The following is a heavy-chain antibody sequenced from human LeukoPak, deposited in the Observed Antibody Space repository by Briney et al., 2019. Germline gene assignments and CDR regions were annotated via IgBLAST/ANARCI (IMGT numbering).Heavy chain of an antibody. J-gene: IGHJ4*02. D-gene: IGHD6-19*01. Sequence: QPGGSLRLSCAASGFTYDDYNMHWLRQAPGKGLEWVSHISWDGGSTYYADSVKGRFTISRNNSKNSLYLQMNSLRTEDTALYYCAKDIGRVMGIAVAVDYWGQGTLVTVSS. CDR2: ISWDGGST. CDR1: GFTYDDYN. CDR3: AKDIGRVMGIAVAVDY. V-gene: IGHV3-43*01.